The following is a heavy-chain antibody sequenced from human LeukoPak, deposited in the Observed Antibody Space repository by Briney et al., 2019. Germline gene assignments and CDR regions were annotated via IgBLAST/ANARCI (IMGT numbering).Heavy chain of an antibody. CDR2: IAHDGSLK. Sequence: GGSLRLSCAGSGFSLSNHGMHWVRQAPGKGLEWVAVIAHDGSLKFYADSVKGRFTISRDNSRNTVYLQMNTLTSEDSGVYSCAKESLGRGSSYGSYFDYCGQGTLVTVSS. D-gene: IGHD1-26*01. V-gene: IGHV3-30*18. J-gene: IGHJ4*02. CDR3: AKESLGRGSSYGSYFDY. CDR1: GFSLSNHG.